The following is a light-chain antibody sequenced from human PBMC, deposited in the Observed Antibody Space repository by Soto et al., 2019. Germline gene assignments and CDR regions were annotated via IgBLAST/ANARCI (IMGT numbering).Light chain of an antibody. J-gene: IGKJ5*01. CDR3: QQYNNWPFS. V-gene: IGKV3-15*01. CDR2: DVS. Sequence: EIVMTQSPATLSVSPGEGATLSCRAGQGVTTNFAWYQQKSGQSPRLLIYDVSIRATGVPARFSVTGSETDFTLTISGLQSEDSAVYFCQQYNNWPFSFGQGTRLEIK. CDR1: QGVTTN.